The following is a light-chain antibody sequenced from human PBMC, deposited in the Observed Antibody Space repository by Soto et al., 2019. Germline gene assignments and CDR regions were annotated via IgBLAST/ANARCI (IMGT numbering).Light chain of an antibody. V-gene: IGLV1-40*01. Sequence: QSVLTQPPSVSGAPGQRVTISCTGSSSNIGATYDVQWYQQLPGTAPKLLIYGNSNRPSGLPDRFSGSKSGTSASLAITGLQADDEADYYCQSYDSSLSAHDVFGTGTKLTVL. CDR3: QSYDSSLSAHDV. CDR2: GNS. CDR1: SSNIGATYD. J-gene: IGLJ1*01.